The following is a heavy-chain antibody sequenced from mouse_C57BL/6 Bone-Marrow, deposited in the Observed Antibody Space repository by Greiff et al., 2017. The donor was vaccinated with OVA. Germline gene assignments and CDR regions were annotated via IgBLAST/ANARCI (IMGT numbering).Heavy chain of an antibody. Sequence: VQLQQSGPGLVQPSQSLSITCTVSGFSLTSYGVHWVRQSPGKGLEWLGVIWSGGSTDYNAAFISRLSISKDNSKSQVFFKMNSLQADDTAIYYCARRGYYGSSYRFAYWGQGTLVTVSA. CDR2: IWSGGST. V-gene: IGHV2-2*01. CDR3: ARRGYYGSSYRFAY. J-gene: IGHJ3*01. D-gene: IGHD1-1*01. CDR1: GFSLTSYG.